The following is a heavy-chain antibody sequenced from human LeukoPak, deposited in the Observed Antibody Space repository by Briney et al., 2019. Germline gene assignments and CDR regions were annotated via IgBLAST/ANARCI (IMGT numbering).Heavy chain of an antibody. J-gene: IGHJ4*02. CDR3: ARDLGAAAGIWGYYFDY. CDR2: ISSNGGST. CDR1: GFTFSSYA. D-gene: IGHD6-13*01. V-gene: IGHV3-64*01. Sequence: GGSLRLSCAASGFTFSSYAMHWVRQAPGKGLEYVAAISSNGGSTYYANSVKGRFTISRDNSKNTLYLQMGSLRAEDMAVYYCARDLGAAAGIWGYYFDYWGQGTLVTVS.